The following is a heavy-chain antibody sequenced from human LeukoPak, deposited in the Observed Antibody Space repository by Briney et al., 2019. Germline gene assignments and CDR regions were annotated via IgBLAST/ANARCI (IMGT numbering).Heavy chain of an antibody. V-gene: IGHV3-23*01. CDR2: ISLSGDKRGDNT. D-gene: IGHD3-3*01. Sequence: GGSLKLSCAAFGFTFKIYSMNWVRQAPGKGLEWVSSISLSGDKRGDNTFYAASVRGRFSISRDNSQNTVFLQMSSLRVDDTAAYYCVGTFTVFGVISTIAWGQGTLVSVSS. CDR3: VGTFTVFGVISTIA. J-gene: IGHJ4*02. CDR1: GFTFKIYS.